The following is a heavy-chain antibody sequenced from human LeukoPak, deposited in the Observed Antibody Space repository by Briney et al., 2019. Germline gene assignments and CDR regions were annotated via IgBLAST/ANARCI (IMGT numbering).Heavy chain of an antibody. CDR2: IYYSGST. CDR3: ARRCRFGLYIAARIRAFYAFDI. J-gene: IGHJ3*02. CDR1: GGSISSSSYY. V-gene: IGHV4-39*07. Sequence: SETLSLTCTGSGGSISSSSYYWGWIRQPPGKGLEWIGSIYYSGSTYYNPSLKSRVTISVDTSKNQFSLKLSSVTAADTAVYYCARRCRFGLYIAARIRAFYAFDIWGQRTMVTVSS. D-gene: IGHD6-6*01.